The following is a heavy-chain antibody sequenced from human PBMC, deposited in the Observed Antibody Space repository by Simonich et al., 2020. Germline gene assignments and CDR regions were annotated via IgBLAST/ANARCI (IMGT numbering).Heavy chain of an antibody. Sequence: QVQLVESGGGVVQPGRSLRLSCAASGFTFSSYAMHWVRRAPGKGVEWVAVKSYDGSNKYYADSVKGRFTISRDNSKNTLYLQMNSLRAEDTAVYYCAREGAGNDAFDIWGQGTMVTVSS. J-gene: IGHJ3*02. CDR1: GFTFSSYA. D-gene: IGHD1-26*01. CDR2: KSYDGSNK. CDR3: AREGAGNDAFDI. V-gene: IGHV3-30*07.